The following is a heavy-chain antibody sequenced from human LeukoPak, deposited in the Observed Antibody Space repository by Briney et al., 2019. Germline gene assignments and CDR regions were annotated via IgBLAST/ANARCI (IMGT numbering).Heavy chain of an antibody. D-gene: IGHD2-2*01. J-gene: IGHJ4*02. V-gene: IGHV1-58*02. CDR1: GFSFASSI. CDR2: IVVGSGDT. Sequence: ASGKVSCKASGFSFASSIRQWLRQARAQRLEWIGWIVVGSGDTIYAQRFQERVTINRDVYAGTVYMELSSLRSEDAAVYFCAADDFSSTGPIDSWGEGTLVSVSS. CDR3: AADDFSSTGPIDS.